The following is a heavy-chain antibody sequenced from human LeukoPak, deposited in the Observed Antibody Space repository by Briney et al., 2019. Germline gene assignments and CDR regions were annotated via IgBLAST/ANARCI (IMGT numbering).Heavy chain of an antibody. CDR3: ARDRAITGTTDAFDI. V-gene: IGHV1-69*04. J-gene: IGHJ3*02. CDR1: GGTFSSYA. Sequence: SVQVSCKASGGTFSSYAISWVRQAPGQGLEWMARIIPIFGIANYAQKFQGRVTITADKSTSTAYMELSSLRSEDTAVYYCARDRAITGTTDAFDIWGQGTMVTVSS. CDR2: IIPIFGIA. D-gene: IGHD1-20*01.